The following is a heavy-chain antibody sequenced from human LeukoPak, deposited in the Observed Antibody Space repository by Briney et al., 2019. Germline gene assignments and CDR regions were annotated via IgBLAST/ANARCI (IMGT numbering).Heavy chain of an antibody. V-gene: IGHV3-7*01. J-gene: IGHJ4*02. D-gene: IGHD3-3*01. Sequence: GGSLRLSCEASGFSFSSYRMSWVRQPPGKGLEWVATIKQDESETYYVDSVKGRFTISRDNAKNSLFLQMNSVRAEDTAVYYCARVFAYDFWSGYYIDYWGRGTLVSVSS. CDR2: IKQDESET. CDR3: ARVFAYDFWSGYYIDY. CDR1: GFSFSSYR.